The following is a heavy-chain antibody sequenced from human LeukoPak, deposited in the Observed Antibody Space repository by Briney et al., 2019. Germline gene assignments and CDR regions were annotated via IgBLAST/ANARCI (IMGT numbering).Heavy chain of an antibody. CDR1: GGSISSGDYY. Sequence: PSQTLSLTCTVSGGSISSGDYYWRWIRQPPGKGLEWIGYIYYSGSTYYNPSLKSRVTISVDTSKNQFSLKLSSVTAADTAVYYCARGGGITMVRGVLVHWGQGTLVTVSS. CDR2: IYYSGST. V-gene: IGHV4-30-4*08. J-gene: IGHJ4*02. CDR3: ARGGGITMVRGVLVH. D-gene: IGHD3-10*01.